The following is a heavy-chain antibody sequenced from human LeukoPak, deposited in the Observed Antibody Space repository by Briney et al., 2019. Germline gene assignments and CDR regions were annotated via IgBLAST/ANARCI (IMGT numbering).Heavy chain of an antibody. J-gene: IGHJ6*03. D-gene: IGHD3-9*01. CDR3: ARDLRYDILTFYYYYMDV. CDR1: GFTSGTYW. V-gene: IGHV3-74*01. Sequence: GGSLRLSCAASGFTSGTYWMHWVRQPPGKGLGWVSRFNSDGSTTSYADSVRGRFTISRDNAKNTLYLQMNSLRAEDTAVYYCARDLRYDILTFYYYYMDVWGKGTTVTISS. CDR2: FNSDGSTT.